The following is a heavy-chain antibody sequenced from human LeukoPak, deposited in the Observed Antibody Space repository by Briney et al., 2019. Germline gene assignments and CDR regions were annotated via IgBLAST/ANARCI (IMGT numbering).Heavy chain of an antibody. Sequence: GGSLRLSCAASGFTFSSYWTHWVRQAPGKGLVWVSRINSDGSSITYVDSVKGRFTISRDNAKNTLYLQMNSLRVEDTAVHYCAREGRVSGYDFDCWGQGTLVTVSS. CDR2: INSDGSSI. V-gene: IGHV3-74*03. CDR1: GFTFSSYW. CDR3: AREGRVSGYDFDC. D-gene: IGHD5-12*01. J-gene: IGHJ5*01.